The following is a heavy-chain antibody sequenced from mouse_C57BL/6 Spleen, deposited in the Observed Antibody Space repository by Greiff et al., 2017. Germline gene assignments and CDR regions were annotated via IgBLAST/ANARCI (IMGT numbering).Heavy chain of an antibody. CDR2: IHPSSGYT. CDR3: ARWGGSHYWYFDV. V-gene: IGHV1-7*01. CDR1: GYPFTSYW. Sequence: VQLQQSGAALATPGASVKLSCKASGYPFTSYWLHWVNQRSGQGLVWIGYIHPSSGYTKYTPKFKDKATFTADKSSSSADMQLSSLTYDDSAVYYCARWGGSHYWYFDVWGTGTTVTVSA. J-gene: IGHJ1*03. D-gene: IGHD1-1*01.